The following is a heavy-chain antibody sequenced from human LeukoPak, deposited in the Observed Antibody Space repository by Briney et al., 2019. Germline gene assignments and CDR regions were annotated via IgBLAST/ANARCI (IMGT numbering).Heavy chain of an antibody. J-gene: IGHJ4*02. CDR1: GFTFSSYA. CDR3: AKAGSGYSSSWYVY. V-gene: IGHV3-23*01. Sequence: GGSLRLSCAASGFTFSSYAMSWVRQAPGKGLEWVSAISGSGGSTYYADSVKGRFTIPRDNSKNTLYLQMNSLRAEDTAVYYCAKAGSGYSSSWYVYWGQGTLVTVSS. D-gene: IGHD6-13*01. CDR2: ISGSGGST.